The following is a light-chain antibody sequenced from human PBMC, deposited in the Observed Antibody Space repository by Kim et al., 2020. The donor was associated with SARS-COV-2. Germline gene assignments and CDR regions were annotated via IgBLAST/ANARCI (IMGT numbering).Light chain of an antibody. CDR1: SSDVGDYNY. Sequence: PGQSITISCTGTSSDVGDYNYVSWYQQHPGKAPKLMIYDVSKRPSGVSNRFSGSKSGNAASLTISGLQAEDEADYYCSSYTNNRGVFGGGTKLTVL. V-gene: IGLV2-14*04. J-gene: IGLJ2*01. CDR2: DVS. CDR3: SSYTNNRGV.